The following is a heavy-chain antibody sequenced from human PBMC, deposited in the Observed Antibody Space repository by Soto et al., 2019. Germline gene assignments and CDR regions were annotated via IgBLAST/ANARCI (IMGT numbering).Heavy chain of an antibody. CDR3: ARHVGYYYGSGSYVGYFDY. V-gene: IGHV5-51*01. Sequence: GESLKISCKGSGYSFTSYWIGWVRQMPGKGLEWMGIIYPGDSDTRYSPSFQGQVTISADKSISTAYLQWSSLKASDTAMYYWARHVGYYYGSGSYVGYFDYWGQGTLVTVS. CDR2: IYPGDSDT. D-gene: IGHD3-10*01. CDR1: GYSFTSYW. J-gene: IGHJ4*02.